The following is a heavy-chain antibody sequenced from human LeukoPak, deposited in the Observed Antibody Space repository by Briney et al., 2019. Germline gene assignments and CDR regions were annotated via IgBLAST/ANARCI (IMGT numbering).Heavy chain of an antibody. CDR3: ARDRGYDSSGYYDPYPLDY. Sequence: SVKVSCKASGGTFSSYAISWVRQAPGQGLEWMGRIIPIFGIANYAQKFQGRVTITADKSTSTAYMELSSLRSEDTAVYYRARDRGYDSSGYYDPYPLDYWGQGTLVTVSS. CDR1: GGTFSSYA. J-gene: IGHJ4*02. V-gene: IGHV1-69*04. CDR2: IIPIFGIA. D-gene: IGHD3-22*01.